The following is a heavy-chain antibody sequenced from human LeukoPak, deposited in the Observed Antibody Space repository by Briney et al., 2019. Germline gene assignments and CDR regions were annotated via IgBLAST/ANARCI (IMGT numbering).Heavy chain of an antibody. CDR2: INPSGGST. V-gene: IGHV1-46*01. CDR1: GGTFSSYA. D-gene: IGHD6-19*01. CDR3: ATSGYSSGWYDGDY. Sequence: ASVKVSCTASGGTFSSYAISWVRQAPGQGLEWMGIINPSGGSTSYAQKFQGRVTMTRDTSTSTVYMELSSLRSEDTAVYYCATSGYSSGWYDGDYWGQGTLVTVSS. J-gene: IGHJ4*02.